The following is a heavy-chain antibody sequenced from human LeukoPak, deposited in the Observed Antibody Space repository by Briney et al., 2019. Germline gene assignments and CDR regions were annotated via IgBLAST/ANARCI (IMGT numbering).Heavy chain of an antibody. CDR1: GYTFTGYY. V-gene: IGHV1-69*02. J-gene: IGHJ4*02. CDR2: IIPILGIA. D-gene: IGHD1-26*01. Sequence: SVKVSCKASGYTFTGYYMHWVRQAPGQGLEWMGRIIPILGIANYAQKFQGRVTITADKTTSTAYMELSSLRSEDTAVYYCARSQGGSYYVYWGQGTLVTVSS. CDR3: ARSQGGSYYVY.